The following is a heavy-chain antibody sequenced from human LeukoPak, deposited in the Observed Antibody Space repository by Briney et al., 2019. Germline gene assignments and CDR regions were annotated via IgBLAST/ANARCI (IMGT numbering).Heavy chain of an antibody. J-gene: IGHJ4*02. V-gene: IGHV3-30-3*01. CDR3: AREASAGFYYFDY. Sequence: GGSLRLSCAASGFTFSDYAIHWVRQPPGKGLEWVAAVSYDGSHKYYPDSVKGRFTISRDNSKNTLSLHMNSLSAEDTAVFYCAREASAGFYYFDYWGQGTLVTVSS. CDR1: GFTFSDYA. D-gene: IGHD1-14*01. CDR2: VSYDGSHK.